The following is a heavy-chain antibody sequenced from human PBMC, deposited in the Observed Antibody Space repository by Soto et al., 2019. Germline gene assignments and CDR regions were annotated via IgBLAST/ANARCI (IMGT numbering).Heavy chain of an antibody. V-gene: IGHV1-24*01. CDR3: ATDNFDY. J-gene: IGHJ4*02. CDR1: GYTLPELS. Sequence: QVQLVQSGAEVKKPGASVKVSCKVSGYTLPELSMHWVRQAPGKGREWMGGFDPEDGETMYAQKFQDRFTMIEDTSTDTAYMELSYLRFEDTAVYYCATDNFDYWGQGTLVTVSS. CDR2: FDPEDGET.